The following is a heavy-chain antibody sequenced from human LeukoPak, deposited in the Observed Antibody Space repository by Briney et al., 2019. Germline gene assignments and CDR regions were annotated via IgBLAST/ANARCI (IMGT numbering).Heavy chain of an antibody. CDR2: INSSSSYI. V-gene: IGHV3-21*01. D-gene: IGHD2-8*01. CDR3: ARDLGYCTNGVCHTRFDY. CDR1: GFTFSSYS. J-gene: IGHJ4*02. Sequence: GGSLRLSCAASGFTFSSYSMNWVRQAPGERLEWVSSINSSSSYIYYADSVKGRFTISRDDAKNSLFLQMNSLRAEDTAVYYCARDLGYCTNGVCHTRFDYWGQGTLVAVSS.